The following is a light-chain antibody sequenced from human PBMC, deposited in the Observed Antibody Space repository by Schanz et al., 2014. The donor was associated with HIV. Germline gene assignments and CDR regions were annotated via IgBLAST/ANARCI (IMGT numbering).Light chain of an antibody. CDR2: GAS. CDR1: QSVSSSY. J-gene: IGKJ1*01. Sequence: EIVLTQSPATLSLSPGERATLSCRASQSVSSSYLAWYQQKPGQAPRLLIYGASSRATGIPDRFSGSGSGTDFTLTISRLEPEDIAVYYCQQYGGSPTFGQGTKVEIK. CDR3: QQYGGSPT. V-gene: IGKV3-20*01.